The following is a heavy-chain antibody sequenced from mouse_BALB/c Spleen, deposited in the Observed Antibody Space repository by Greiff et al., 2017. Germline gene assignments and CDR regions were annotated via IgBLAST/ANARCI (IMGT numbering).Heavy chain of an antibody. CDR3: KDSSGYSYAMDD. J-gene: IGHJ4*01. CDR1: GFNIKDYY. Sequence: VQLQQSGAELVRSGASVKLSCTASGFNIKDYYMHWVKQRPEQGLEWIGWIDPENGDTEYAPKFQGKATMTADTSSNTAYLQLSSLTSEDTAVYYCKDSSGYSYAMDDWGQGTSVTVSS. D-gene: IGHD3-2*01. V-gene: IGHV14-4*02. CDR2: IDPENGDT.